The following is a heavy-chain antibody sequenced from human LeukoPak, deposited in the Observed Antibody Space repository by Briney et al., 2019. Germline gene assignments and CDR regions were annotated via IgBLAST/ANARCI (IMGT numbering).Heavy chain of an antibody. J-gene: IGHJ5*02. CDR1: GGSISSSSYY. CDR3: ARESSSREDWFDP. D-gene: IGHD6-6*01. Sequence: PSETLSLTCTVSGGSISSSSYYWGWIRQPPGKGLEWIGSIYYSGSTYYNPSLKSRVTISVDTSKNQFSLKLSSMTAAGTAVYYCARESSSREDWFDPWGRGTLVTVSS. V-gene: IGHV4-39*02. CDR2: IYYSGST.